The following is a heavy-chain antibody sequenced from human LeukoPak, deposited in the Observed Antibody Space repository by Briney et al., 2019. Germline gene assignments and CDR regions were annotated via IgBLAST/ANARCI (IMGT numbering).Heavy chain of an antibody. CDR2: IYSGGST. J-gene: IGHJ4*02. D-gene: IGHD3-22*01. Sequence: GGSLRLSCAASGFTVSSNYMSWVRQAPGKGLEWVSVIYSGGSTYYADSVKGRFTISRDNSKNTLYLQMNSLRAEDTAVYYCARDGDTYYYDSSGYSHFDYWGQGTLVTVSS. CDR3: ARDGDTYYYDSSGYSHFDY. CDR1: GFTVSSNY. V-gene: IGHV3-66*01.